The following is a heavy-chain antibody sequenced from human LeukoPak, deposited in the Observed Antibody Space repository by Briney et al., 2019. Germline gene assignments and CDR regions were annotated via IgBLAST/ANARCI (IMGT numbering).Heavy chain of an antibody. V-gene: IGHV3-23*01. D-gene: IGHD1-1*01. J-gene: IGHJ3*02. CDR1: AFTFRSYA. CDR2: ISGSGGST. CDR3: ARIETVADAFDI. Sequence: GGSLRLSCAASAFTFRSYAMSWVRQAGGKGLEWVSAISGSGGSTYYADSVKGRFTISRDNSKNTLYLQMNSLRAEDTAVYYCARIETVADAFDIWGQGTLVTVSS.